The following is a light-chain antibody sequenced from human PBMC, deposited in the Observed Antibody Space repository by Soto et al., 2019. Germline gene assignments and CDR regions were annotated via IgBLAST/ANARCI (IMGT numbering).Light chain of an antibody. J-gene: IGKJ1*01. CDR3: QHYTA. Sequence: EVVKTEYPDTLSVSPGERATLSCRASQSVSTNVAWYQQKPGQAPRLLIYGASARATGIPARFSGSGSGTEFTLTISSLQSEDFAVYYCQHYTAFGQGTKVEIK. CDR2: GAS. V-gene: IGKV3-15*01. CDR1: QSVSTN.